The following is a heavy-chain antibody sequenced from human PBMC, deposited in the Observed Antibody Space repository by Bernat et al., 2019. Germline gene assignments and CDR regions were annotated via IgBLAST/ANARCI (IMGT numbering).Heavy chain of an antibody. D-gene: IGHD6-6*01. CDR2: ISYDGSNK. CDR3: AKVSSSSYFDY. V-gene: IGHV3-30*18. J-gene: IGHJ4*02. CDR1: GFTFSSYG. Sequence: QVQLVESGGGVVQPGRSLRLSCAASGFTFSSYGMHWVRQAPGKGLEGVAVISYDGSNKYYADSVKGRFTISRDNSKNTLYLQMNSLRAEDTAVYYCAKVSSSSYFDYWGQGTLVTVSS.